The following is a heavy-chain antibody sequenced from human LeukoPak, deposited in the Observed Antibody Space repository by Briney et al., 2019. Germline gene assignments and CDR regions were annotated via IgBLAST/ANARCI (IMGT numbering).Heavy chain of an antibody. Sequence: SETLSLTCAVYGGSFSGYYWSWIRQPPGKGLEWIGEINHSGSTNYNPSLKSRVTISVDTSKNQFSLKLSSVTAADTAVYYCARTDIVVVPAAGVPPIYYYYMDVWGKGTTVTVSS. CDR3: ARTDIVVVPAAGVPPIYYYYMDV. CDR1: GGSFSGYY. V-gene: IGHV4-34*01. CDR2: INHSGST. D-gene: IGHD2-2*01. J-gene: IGHJ6*03.